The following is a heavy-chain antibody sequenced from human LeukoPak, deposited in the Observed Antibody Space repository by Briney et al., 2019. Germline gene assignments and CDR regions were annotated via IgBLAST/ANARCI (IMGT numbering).Heavy chain of an antibody. CDR3: ARPRVGSMGGLDGFDI. CDR2: INPNSGGT. D-gene: IGHD3-16*01. V-gene: IGHV1-2*02. J-gene: IGHJ3*02. Sequence: ASVKVSCKASGYTFTAYYMHWVRQAPGQGLEWMGWINPNSGGTSYAQKFQGRVTMTRDTSISTAYMELSRLRSDDTAVYYCARPRVGSMGGLDGFDIWGQGTTVTVSS. CDR1: GYTFTAYY.